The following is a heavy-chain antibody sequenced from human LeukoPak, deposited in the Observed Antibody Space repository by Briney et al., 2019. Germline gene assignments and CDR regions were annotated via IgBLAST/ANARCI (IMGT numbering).Heavy chain of an antibody. Sequence: GGSLRLSCAASGFTFNTYAMSWVRQAPGKGLEWVSAISGSGGSTYYADSVKGRFTISRDNSKNTLYLQIHSLRAEDTAIYYCAKGKGSSSSSIDWWGQGTLVTVSS. CDR3: AKGKGSSSSSIDW. CDR1: GFTFNTYA. D-gene: IGHD2-15*01. J-gene: IGHJ4*02. V-gene: IGHV3-23*01. CDR2: ISGSGGST.